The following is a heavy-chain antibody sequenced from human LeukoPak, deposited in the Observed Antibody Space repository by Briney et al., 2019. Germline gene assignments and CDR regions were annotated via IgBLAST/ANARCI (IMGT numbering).Heavy chain of an antibody. CDR1: GGSISSYY. J-gene: IGHJ6*03. CDR3: ARRRTTGLSGYMDV. D-gene: IGHD2-2*01. CDR2: IDYSGST. Sequence: PSETLSLTCTVSGGSISSYYWSWIRQPPGKGLEWIGYIDYSGSTNYNPSLKSRVTISVGTSKNQFSLKLNFVTAADTAVYYCARRRTTGLSGYMDVWGKGTTVTVSS. V-gene: IGHV4-59*08.